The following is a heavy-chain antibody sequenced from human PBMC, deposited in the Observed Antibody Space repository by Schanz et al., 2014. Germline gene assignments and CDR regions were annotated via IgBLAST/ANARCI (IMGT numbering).Heavy chain of an antibody. D-gene: IGHD6-19*01. J-gene: IGHJ4*02. CDR1: GFTFSSYV. V-gene: IGHV3-23*04. CDR2: ISASGDST. CDR3: ARKTDSSGTGDY. Sequence: EVQVVESGGGFVQPGGSLRLSCAASGFTFSSYVMNWVRQAPGRGLEWVSFISASGDSTSYADSVKGRFTISRDGSKNTLYLQMNSLRAEDTAVYYCARKTDSSGTGDYWGQGTLVTVSS.